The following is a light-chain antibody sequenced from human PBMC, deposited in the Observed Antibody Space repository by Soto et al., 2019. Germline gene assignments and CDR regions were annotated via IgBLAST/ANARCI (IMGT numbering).Light chain of an antibody. CDR1: QSVSTN. J-gene: IGKJ1*01. Sequence: EVVMTQSPATLSVSPGERVTLSCRASQSVSTNLAWYQQKPGQPPKLLFYDASTRATGIPARFSGSGSGTEFTLTISSLQSEDFAVYYCQQFKIWPPWTFGQGTKAEIK. V-gene: IGKV3-15*01. CDR2: DAS. CDR3: QQFKIWPPWT.